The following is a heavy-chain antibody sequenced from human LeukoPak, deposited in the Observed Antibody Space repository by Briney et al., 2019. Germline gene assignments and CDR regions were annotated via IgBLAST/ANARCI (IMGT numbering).Heavy chain of an antibody. CDR1: RGSFSASI. V-gene: IGHV4-34*04. CDR3: ARGDVDMATIRDY. CDR2: INLCGTT. J-gene: IGHJ4*02. Sequence: SETPSLTCGLFRGSFSASISETCWSWLRQPPGKGLERIGEINLCGTTVNLPSLESLATISLDTSQTQFSLRVPSVTAADTAIYFCARGDVDMATIRDYWGQGALVTVSS. D-gene: IGHD5-24*01.